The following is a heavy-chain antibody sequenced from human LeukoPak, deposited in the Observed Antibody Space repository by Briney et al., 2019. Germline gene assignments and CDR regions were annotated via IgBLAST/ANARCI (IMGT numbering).Heavy chain of an antibody. CDR2: IRGSGTDT. J-gene: IGHJ4*02. CDR3: AKGNHFGSHHVMPADN. Sequence: GGSLRLSCAASGYSFSSYAMSWVRQAPGKGLEWVSVIRGSGTDTYYADSVKGRFTISRDNSKNTLYLQMDSLRVEDTAVYYCAKGNHFGSHHVMPADNWGQGTLVTVSS. V-gene: IGHV3-23*01. CDR1: GYSFSSYA. D-gene: IGHD3-3*02.